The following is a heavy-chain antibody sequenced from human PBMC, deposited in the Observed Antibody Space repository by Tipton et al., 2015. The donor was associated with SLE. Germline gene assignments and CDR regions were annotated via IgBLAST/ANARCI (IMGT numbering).Heavy chain of an antibody. V-gene: IGHV4-38-2*02. J-gene: IGHJ4*02. CDR3: ASGFRYYFDY. CDR1: GYSISSNHY. Sequence: TLSLTCTVSGYSISSNHYWGWIRQPPGKGPDWIGSIYHTGSTYLSPSLKSRVTISVDTSNNQFSLKLNSVTAADTAVYYCASGFRYYFDYWGQGTLVTVSS. D-gene: IGHD5-12*01. CDR2: IYHTGST.